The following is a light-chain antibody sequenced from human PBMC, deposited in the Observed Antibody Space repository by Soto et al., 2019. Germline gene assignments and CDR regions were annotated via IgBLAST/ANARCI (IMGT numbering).Light chain of an antibody. V-gene: IGKV1-16*02. CDR1: QGISNY. CDR3: QQYNSYPIT. Sequence: DIRMTQSPSSLHASVGDRVTRTCRASQGISNYLAWFQQKQGKXXEXXIYAASSLQSGVPSKFSGSGSGTDLTITISSLQPEDFETYYCQQYNSYPITFGQGTRRDIK. J-gene: IGKJ5*01. CDR2: AAS.